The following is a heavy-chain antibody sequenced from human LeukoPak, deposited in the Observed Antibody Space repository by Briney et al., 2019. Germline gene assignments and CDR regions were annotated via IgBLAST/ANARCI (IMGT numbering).Heavy chain of an antibody. D-gene: IGHD2-8*02. V-gene: IGHV3-7*01. CDR2: INEDGSAK. J-gene: IGHJ4*02. Sequence: PGGSLRLSCAASGFTFSSSWMSWVRQAPGKGPEWVANINEDGSAKSSVDSVKGRFTISRDNAMDSLFLQMNSLRAEDTAIYYCASGGVWGQGTLVTVSS. CDR1: GFTFSSSW. CDR3: ASGGV.